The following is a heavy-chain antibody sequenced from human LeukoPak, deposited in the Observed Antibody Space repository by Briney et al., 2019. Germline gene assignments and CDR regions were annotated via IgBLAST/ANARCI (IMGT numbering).Heavy chain of an antibody. D-gene: IGHD1-26*01. CDR1: GGSFSGYY. J-gene: IGHJ3*02. Sequence: SETLSLTCAVYGGSFSGYYWSWIRQPPGKGLEWIGEINHSGSTNYNPSLKSRVTISVDTSKNQFSLKLSSVTAEDTAVYYCARGTLGAAPLDAFDIWGQGTMVTVSS. V-gene: IGHV4-34*01. CDR2: INHSGST. CDR3: ARGTLGAAPLDAFDI.